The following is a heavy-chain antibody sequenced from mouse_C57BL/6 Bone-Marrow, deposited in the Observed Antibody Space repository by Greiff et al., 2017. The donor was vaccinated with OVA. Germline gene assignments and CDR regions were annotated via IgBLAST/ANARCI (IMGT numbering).Heavy chain of an antibody. J-gene: IGHJ3*01. CDR1: GYAFSSSW. CDR3: ARNRGDYDTAWFAY. D-gene: IGHD2-4*01. V-gene: IGHV1-82*01. Sequence: VQLQESGPELVKPGASVKISCKASGYAFSSSWMNWVKQRPGKGLEWIGRIYPGDGDTNYNGKFKGKATLTADKSSSTAYMQLSSLTSEDSAVYFCARNRGDYDTAWFAYWGQGTLVTVSA. CDR2: IYPGDGDT.